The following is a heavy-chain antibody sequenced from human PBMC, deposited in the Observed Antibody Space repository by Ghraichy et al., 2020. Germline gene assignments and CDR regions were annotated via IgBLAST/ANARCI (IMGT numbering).Heavy chain of an antibody. Sequence: SQTLSLTCTVSGGSISSYYWSWIRQPPGKGLEWIGYIYYSGSTNYNPSLKSRVTISVDTSKNQFSLKLSSVTAADTAVYYCARAPGHGVYFDYWGQGTLVTVSS. CDR2: IYYSGST. J-gene: IGHJ4*02. CDR1: GGSISSYY. CDR3: ARAPGHGVYFDY. D-gene: IGHD4-17*01. V-gene: IGHV4-59*01.